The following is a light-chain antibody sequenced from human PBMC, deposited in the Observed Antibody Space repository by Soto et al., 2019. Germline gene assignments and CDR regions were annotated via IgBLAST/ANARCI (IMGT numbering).Light chain of an antibody. Sequence: DIVMTQSPDSLAVSLGERATINCKSSQSVLYSSNSKDYLTWYQQKPGQPPKLLIYWASTRESGVPDRFSGSGSGTDFTLTISSVQPEDVAVYYCQQYYSIPWTFGQGTKVEIK. CDR3: QQYYSIPWT. V-gene: IGKV4-1*01. CDR1: QSVLYSSNSKDY. J-gene: IGKJ1*01. CDR2: WAS.